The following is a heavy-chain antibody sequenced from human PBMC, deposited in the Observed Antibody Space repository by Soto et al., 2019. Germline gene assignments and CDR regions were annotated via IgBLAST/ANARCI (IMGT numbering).Heavy chain of an antibody. J-gene: IGHJ6*02. D-gene: IGHD3-9*01. V-gene: IGHV3-21*01. CDR2: ISSSSSYI. CDR1: GFTFSSYS. Sequence: EVQLVESGGGLVKPGGSLRLSCAASGFTFSSYSMNWVRQAPGKGLEWVSSISSSSSYIYYADSVKGRFTISRDNAENSLYLQMNSLRAEDTAVYYCARDWDDGDILTGDYYYYGMDVWGQGTTVTVSS. CDR3: ARDWDDGDILTGDYYYYGMDV.